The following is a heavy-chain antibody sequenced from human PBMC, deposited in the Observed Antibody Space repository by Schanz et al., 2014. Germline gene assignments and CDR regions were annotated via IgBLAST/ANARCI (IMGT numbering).Heavy chain of an antibody. CDR1: GFTFSSYA. CDR3: ARDRGYCSGGSCLTFDY. J-gene: IGHJ4*02. CDR2: ISYDGRNK. D-gene: IGHD2-15*01. V-gene: IGHV3-30-3*01. Sequence: QVQLVESGGGVVQLGRSLRLSCAASGFTFSSYAMHWVRQAPGKGLEWVAVISYDGRNKYYADSVKGRFTISRDNSKNTLYLQMNSLRAEDTAVYYCARDRGYCSGGSCLTFDYWGQGTLVTVSS.